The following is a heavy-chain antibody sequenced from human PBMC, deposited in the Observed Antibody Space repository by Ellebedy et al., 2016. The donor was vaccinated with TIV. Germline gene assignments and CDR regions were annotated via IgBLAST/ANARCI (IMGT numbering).Heavy chain of an antibody. J-gene: IGHJ4*02. D-gene: IGHD5-24*01. CDR1: GYTFNSYA. CDR2: IIGGNGST. CDR3: ARWDGYDEKFQGPFDR. V-gene: IGHV1-3*01. Sequence: AASVKVSCKASGYTFNSYAVHWVRQAPGQRLEWMGWIIGGNGSTKYSQKFQGRVTITADKSTSTAYIELSSLRSDDTAVYYCARWDGYDEKFQGPFDRWGQGTLVTVSS.